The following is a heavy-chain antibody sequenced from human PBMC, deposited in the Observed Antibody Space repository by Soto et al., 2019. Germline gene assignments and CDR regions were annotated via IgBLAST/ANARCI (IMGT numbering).Heavy chain of an antibody. V-gene: IGHV2-5*02. Sequence: GSGPTLVNPTQTLTLTCTFSGFSLSTSGVGVGWIRQPPGKALEWLALIYWDDGKRYSPSLKSRLTITKDTSKNQVVLTMTNMDPVDTATYYCAHRRVMDYDSSVWNWFDPWGQGTLVTVSS. CDR2: IYWDDGK. CDR1: GFSLSTSGVG. CDR3: AHRRVMDYDSSVWNWFDP. D-gene: IGHD3-22*01. J-gene: IGHJ5*02.